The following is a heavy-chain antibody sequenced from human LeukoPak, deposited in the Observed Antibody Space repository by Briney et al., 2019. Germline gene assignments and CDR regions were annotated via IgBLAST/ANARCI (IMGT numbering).Heavy chain of an antibody. J-gene: IGHJ4*02. D-gene: IGHD3-22*01. CDR2: ISPIYGTA. CDR3: ATQGHYYDSSGYSNHYFDY. V-gene: IGHV1-69*13. Sequence: GASVKIYCKASGGTFISYAVSCLRQAPGQWLELMGGISPIYGTANYAQKFQGRVTITADESTSTAYMELSSLRSEDTAVYYCATQGHYYDSSGYSNHYFDYWGQGTLVTVSS. CDR1: GGTFISYA.